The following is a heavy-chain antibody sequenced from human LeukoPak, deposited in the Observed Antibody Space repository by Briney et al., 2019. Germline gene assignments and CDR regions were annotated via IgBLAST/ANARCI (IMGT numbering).Heavy chain of an antibody. J-gene: IGHJ4*02. CDR2: ITSSSSTI. V-gene: IGHV3-48*01. CDR3: AKDTYGGPDY. Sequence: GGSLRLSCVASGFTFSSYSMNWVRQAPGKGLEWVSFITSSSSTIYYVDSVKGRFTISRDNAKNSLYLQMNSLRAEDTAVYYCAKDTYGGPDYWGQGTLVTVSS. CDR1: GFTFSSYS. D-gene: IGHD4-23*01.